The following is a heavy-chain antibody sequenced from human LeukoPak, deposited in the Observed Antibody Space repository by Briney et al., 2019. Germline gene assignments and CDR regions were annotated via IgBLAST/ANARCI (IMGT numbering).Heavy chain of an antibody. CDR3: ASLYEEFDY. D-gene: IGHD5/OR15-5a*01. J-gene: IGHJ4*02. CDR1: GFTFSSYA. Sequence: GGSLRLSCAASGFTFSSYAMSWVRQAPGKGLEWVSYISSSGSTIYYADSVKGRFTISRDNAKNSLYLQMNSLRAEDTAVYYCASLYEEFDYWGQGTLVTVSS. V-gene: IGHV3-48*03. CDR2: ISSSGSTI.